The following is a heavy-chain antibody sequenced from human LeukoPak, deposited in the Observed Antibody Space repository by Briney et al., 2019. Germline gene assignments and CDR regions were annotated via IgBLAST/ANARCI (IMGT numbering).Heavy chain of an antibody. Sequence: SQTLSLTCTVSGVSISSGDYYWSWIRQPPGKGLEWIGYIYYSGSTYYNPSLKSRVTISVDTSKNQFSLKLSSVTAADTAVYYCAREGRGYYFDYWGQGTLVTVSS. CDR1: GVSISSGDYY. CDR2: IYYSGST. J-gene: IGHJ4*02. V-gene: IGHV4-30-4*01. D-gene: IGHD3-10*01. CDR3: AREGRGYYFDY.